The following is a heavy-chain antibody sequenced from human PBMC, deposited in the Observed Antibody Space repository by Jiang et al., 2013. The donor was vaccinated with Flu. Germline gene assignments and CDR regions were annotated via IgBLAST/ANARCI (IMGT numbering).Heavy chain of an antibody. J-gene: IGHJ3*01. Sequence: RLSCAASGFTFSSYAMHWVRQAPGKGLEWVAVISYDGSNKYYADSVKGRFTISRDNSKNTLYLQMNSLRAEDTAVYYCARDRAPHYYGSGSYSLGAWGQGTMVTVSS. V-gene: IGHV3-30-3*01. D-gene: IGHD3-10*01. CDR3: ARDRAPHYYGSGSYSLGA. CDR2: ISYDGSNK. CDR1: GFTFSSYA.